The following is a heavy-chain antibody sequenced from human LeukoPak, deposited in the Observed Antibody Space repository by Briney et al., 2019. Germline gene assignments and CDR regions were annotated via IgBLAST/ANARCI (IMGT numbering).Heavy chain of an antibody. CDR1: GGSISSSSYY. CDR2: IYYSGST. CDR3: ARHYQALVVPAAILR. D-gene: IGHD2-2*01. Sequence: SETLSLTCTVSGGSISSSSYYWGWIRQPPGKGLEWIGSIYYSGSTYYNPSLKSRVTISVDTSKNQFSLKLSSVTAADTAVYYCARHYQALVVPAAILRWGQGTLVTVSS. V-gene: IGHV4-39*01. J-gene: IGHJ4*02.